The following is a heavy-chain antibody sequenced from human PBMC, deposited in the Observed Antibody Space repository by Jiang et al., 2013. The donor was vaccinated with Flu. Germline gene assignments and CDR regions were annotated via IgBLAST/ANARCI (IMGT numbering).Heavy chain of an antibody. CDR1: GFSLSNTRMG. V-gene: IGHV2-26*01. Sequence: KPTQTLTLTCTVSGFSLSNTRMGVSWIRQPPGKALEWLAHIYSNDEESYTTSLKSRLTISKDTSKSQVVLTMTNMDPVDTATYYCARIYDSSGYYSLDFWGQGTLVTVSS. D-gene: IGHD3-22*01. CDR3: ARIYDSSGYYSLDF. CDR2: IYSNDEE. J-gene: IGHJ4*02.